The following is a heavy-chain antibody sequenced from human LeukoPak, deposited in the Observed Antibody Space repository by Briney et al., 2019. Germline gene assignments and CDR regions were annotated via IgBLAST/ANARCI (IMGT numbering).Heavy chain of an antibody. CDR3: ARKAIGSYSRPRLDFLDY. V-gene: IGHV3-11*01. D-gene: IGHD1-26*01. CDR1: GFTFSDYY. Sequence: PGGSLRLSCAASGFTFSDYYMSWIRQAPGKGLEWISYISSSGKTTYYADSVKGRFTISRDNAENSLHLQMISVRAEDTAVYFCARKAIGSYSRPRLDFLDYWGQGTLVTVSS. J-gene: IGHJ4*02. CDR2: ISSSGKTT.